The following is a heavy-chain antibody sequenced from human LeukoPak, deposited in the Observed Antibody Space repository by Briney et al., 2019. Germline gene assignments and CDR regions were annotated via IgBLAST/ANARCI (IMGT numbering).Heavy chain of an antibody. J-gene: IGHJ5*02. Sequence: ASVKVSCKASGFTFTRYDINWVRQASGQGLEWMGWMNPNNGNTGYAQKFQGRVTMTRDTYTSTAYMELRGLRPEDTAVYYCVRDAEGAGISENFWFDPWGQGTLVTVSS. V-gene: IGHV1-8*01. CDR3: VRDAEGAGISENFWFDP. CDR1: GFTFTRYD. CDR2: MNPNNGNT. D-gene: IGHD1-14*01.